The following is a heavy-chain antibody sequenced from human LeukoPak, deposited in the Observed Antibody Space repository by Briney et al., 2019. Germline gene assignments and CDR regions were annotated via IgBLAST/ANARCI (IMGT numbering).Heavy chain of an antibody. V-gene: IGHV4-39*01. CDR2: IYYSGST. CDR1: GGSISSSSYY. CDR3: ARLYDGGYSYGYPYYYYGMDV. Sequence: SETLSLTCTVSGGSISSSSYYWGWIRQPPGKGLEWIGSIYYSGSTYYNPSLKSRVTISVDTSKNQFSLKLSSVTAADTAVYYCARLYDGGYSYGYPYYYYGMDVWGQGTTVTVSS. D-gene: IGHD5-18*01. J-gene: IGHJ6*02.